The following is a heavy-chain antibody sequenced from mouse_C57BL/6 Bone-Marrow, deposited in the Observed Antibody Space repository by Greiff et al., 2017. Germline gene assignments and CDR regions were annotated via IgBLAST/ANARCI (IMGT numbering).Heavy chain of an antibody. CDR1: GYTFTSYW. J-gene: IGHJ3*01. CDR3: ARKRNYVSSYWFAY. V-gene: IGHV1-64*01. CDR2: IHPNSGST. D-gene: IGHD1-1*01. Sequence: QVQLQQPGAELVKPGASVKLSCKASGYTFTSYWMHWVKQRPGQGLEWIGMIHPNSGSTNYNEKFKSKATLTVDKSSSTAYMQLSSLTSEDSAVYYCARKRNYVSSYWFAYWGQGTLVTVSA.